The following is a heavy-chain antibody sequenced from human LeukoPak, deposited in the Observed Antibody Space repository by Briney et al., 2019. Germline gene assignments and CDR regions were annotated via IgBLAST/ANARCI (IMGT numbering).Heavy chain of an antibody. CDR3: AGLRGRPHAFDI. D-gene: IGHD5-12*01. Sequence: KTSETLSLTCTVSGGSISRGVYYWSWLRQHPRKGLKWIGYIYNSRSTYYNPSLKSRVTISVDTSKNQFSLKLSSVSAADTAVYYCAGLRGRPHAFDIWGQGTVVTVSS. V-gene: IGHV4-31*03. CDR1: GGSISRGVYY. CDR2: IYNSRST. J-gene: IGHJ3*02.